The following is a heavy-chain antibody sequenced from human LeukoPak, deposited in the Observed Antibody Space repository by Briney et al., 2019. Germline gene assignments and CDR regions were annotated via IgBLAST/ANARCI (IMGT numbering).Heavy chain of an antibody. V-gene: IGHV4-61*02. CDR3: AREVYAHDP. D-gene: IGHD3-16*01. CDR1: GGSISRGSYY. Sequence: SETLSLTCVVSGGSISRGSYYWNWIRQPAGKGLEWIGRIYTSGSTNYNPSLKSRVTISVDTSKNQFSLKLSSVTAADTAVYYCAREVYAHDPWGQGTLVTVSS. J-gene: IGHJ5*02. CDR2: IYTSGST.